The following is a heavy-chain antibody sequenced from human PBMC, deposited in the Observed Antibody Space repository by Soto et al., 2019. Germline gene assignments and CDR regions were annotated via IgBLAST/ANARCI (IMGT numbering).Heavy chain of an antibody. CDR1: GYSFSFYW. CDR2: MYPDDSAI. Sequence: GESLKISCKASGYSFSFYWIGWVRQMPGKGLEWMAIMYPDDSAIRYSPSFEAHVTISSDKSTSTAFLQWSSLKASDTAMYYCATAYVYDFENSNYYRDAFDIWGQGTLVTVSS. J-gene: IGHJ3*02. CDR3: ATAYVYDFENSNYYRDAFDI. V-gene: IGHV5-51*01. D-gene: IGHD3-22*01.